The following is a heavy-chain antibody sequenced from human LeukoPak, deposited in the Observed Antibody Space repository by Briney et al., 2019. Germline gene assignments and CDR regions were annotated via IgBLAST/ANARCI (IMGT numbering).Heavy chain of an antibody. CDR3: AKDGLYYYGSGSYSDY. D-gene: IGHD3-10*01. J-gene: IGHJ4*02. Sequence: GGSLRLSRAASGFTFSSYAMSWVRQAPGKGLEWVSAISGSGGSTYYADSVKGRFTISRDNSKNTLYLQMNSLRAEDTAVYYCAKDGLYYYGSGSYSDYWGQGTLVTVSS. V-gene: IGHV3-23*01. CDR2: ISGSGGST. CDR1: GFTFSSYA.